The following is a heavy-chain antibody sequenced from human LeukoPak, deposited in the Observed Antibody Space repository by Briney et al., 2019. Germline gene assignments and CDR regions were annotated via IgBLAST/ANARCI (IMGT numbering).Heavy chain of an antibody. J-gene: IGHJ5*02. CDR1: GGTFSSSA. Sequence: SVKVSCKASGGTFSSSAISWVRQAPGQGLEWMGGIIPIFGTANYAQKFQGRVTITTDESTSTAYMELSSLRSEDTAVYYCATRSYDRRGYSHSWFDPWGQGTLVTVSS. D-gene: IGHD3-22*01. CDR3: ATRSYDRRGYSHSWFDP. V-gene: IGHV1-69*05. CDR2: IIPIFGTA.